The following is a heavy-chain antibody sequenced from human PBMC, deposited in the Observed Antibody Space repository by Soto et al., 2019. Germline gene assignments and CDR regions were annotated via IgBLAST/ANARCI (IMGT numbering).Heavy chain of an antibody. CDR1: GYTFTSYG. D-gene: IGHD3-3*01. V-gene: IGHV1-18*01. CDR3: ARVYDFGVVITIHNWFDP. CDR2: ISAYNGNT. J-gene: IGHJ5*02. Sequence: RASVKVSCKASGYTFTSYGISWVRQAPGQGLEWMGWISAYNGNTNYAQKLQGRVTMTTDTSTSTAYMELRSLRSDDTAVYYCARVYDFGVVITIHNWFDPWGQGTLVTVS.